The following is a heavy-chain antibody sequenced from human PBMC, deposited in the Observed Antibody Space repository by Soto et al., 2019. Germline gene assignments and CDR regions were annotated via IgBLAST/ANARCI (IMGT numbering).Heavy chain of an antibody. CDR2: ISAYNGNT. CDR1: GYTFTSYG. D-gene: IGHD6-19*01. Sequence: GASVKVSCKASGYTFTSYGISWVRQAPGQGLEWMGWISAYNGNTNYAQKLQGRVTMTTDTSTSTAYMELRSLRSDDTAVYYCARDLLISSGWYGDFDYWGQGTLVTVSS. J-gene: IGHJ4*02. CDR3: ARDLLISSGWYGDFDY. V-gene: IGHV1-18*01.